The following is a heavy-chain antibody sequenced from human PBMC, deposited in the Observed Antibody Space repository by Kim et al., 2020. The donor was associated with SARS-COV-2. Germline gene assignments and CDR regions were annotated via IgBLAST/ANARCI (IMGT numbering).Heavy chain of an antibody. CDR1: GFTFSSYG. CDR2: ISYDGSNK. V-gene: IGHV3-30*18. CDR3: AKDSSSWYQGWFDP. J-gene: IGHJ5*02. Sequence: GGSLRLSCAASGFTFSSYGMHWVRQAPGKGLEWVAVISYDGSNKYYADSVKGRFTISRDNSKNTLYLQMNSLRAEDTAVYYCAKDSSSWYQGWFDPWGQGTLGTVSS. D-gene: IGHD6-13*01.